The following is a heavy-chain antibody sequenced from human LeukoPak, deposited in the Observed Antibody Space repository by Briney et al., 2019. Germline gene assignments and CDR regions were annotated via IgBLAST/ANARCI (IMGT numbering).Heavy chain of an antibody. CDR1: GYTFTSYY. D-gene: IGHD1-26*01. Sequence: ASVKVSCKESGYTFTSYYMHWVRQAPGQGLEWMGIINPSGGSTSYAQKLQGRVTMTTDTSTSTAYMELRSLRSDDTAVYYCARKSRGSYLYWGEYYFDYWGQGTLVTVSS. J-gene: IGHJ4*02. CDR2: INPSGGST. V-gene: IGHV1-46*01. CDR3: ARKSRGSYLYWGEYYFDY.